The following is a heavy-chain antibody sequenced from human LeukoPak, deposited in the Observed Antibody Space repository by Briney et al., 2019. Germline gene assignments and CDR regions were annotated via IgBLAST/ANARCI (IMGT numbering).Heavy chain of an antibody. Sequence: SETLSLTCTVSADSISSYYWSWIRQPAGKRLEWIGYIYYIGSTNYNPSLKTRVTISVDTSKNQFSPKLSSVTAADTAVYYCARSSREMATISKYFDYWGQGTLVTVSS. J-gene: IGHJ4*02. CDR1: ADSISSYY. CDR2: IYYIGST. D-gene: IGHD5-24*01. CDR3: ARSSREMATISKYFDY. V-gene: IGHV4-59*01.